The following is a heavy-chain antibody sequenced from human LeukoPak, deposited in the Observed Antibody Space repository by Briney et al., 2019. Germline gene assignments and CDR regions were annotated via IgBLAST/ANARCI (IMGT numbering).Heavy chain of an antibody. J-gene: IGHJ4*02. V-gene: IGHV3-23*01. CDR2: ISGSGGST. CDR3: AKGRVDGDYYFDY. CDR1: GFTSSSYA. D-gene: IGHD4-17*01. Sequence: TGGSLRLSCAASGFTSSSYAMSWVRQAPGKGLEWVSAISGSGGSTYYADSVKGRFTISRDNSKTTLYLQMNSLRAEDTAVYYCAKGRVDGDYYFDYWGQGTLVTVSS.